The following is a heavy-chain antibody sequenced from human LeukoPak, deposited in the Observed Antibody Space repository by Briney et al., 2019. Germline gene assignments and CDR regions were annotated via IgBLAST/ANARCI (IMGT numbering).Heavy chain of an antibody. CDR1: GYTFTSYA. J-gene: IGHJ4*02. D-gene: IGHD2-21*01. CDR3: ARGRLAYCGGDCYSHPPVFDY. Sequence: GASVKVSCTASGYTFTSYAISWVRQAPGQGLEWMGGIIPIFGTANYAQKFQGRVTITTDESTSTAYMELSSLRSEDTAVYYCARGRLAYCGGDCYSHPPVFDYWGQGTLVTVSS. CDR2: IIPIFGTA. V-gene: IGHV1-69*05.